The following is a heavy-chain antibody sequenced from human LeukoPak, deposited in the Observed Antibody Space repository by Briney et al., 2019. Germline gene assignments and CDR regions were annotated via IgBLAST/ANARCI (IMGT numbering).Heavy chain of an antibody. J-gene: IGHJ4*02. CDR3: ARVFPPYYYDSSATFDY. CDR1: GYTFTSYD. V-gene: IGHV1-8*01. Sequence: ASVKVSCKASGYTFTSYDINWVRQATGQRRDGMGWMNPNSGNTGYAQKFQGRVTITRNTSISTAYMELSSLRSEDTAVYYCARVFPPYYYDSSATFDYWGQGTLVTVSS. D-gene: IGHD3-22*01. CDR2: MNPNSGNT.